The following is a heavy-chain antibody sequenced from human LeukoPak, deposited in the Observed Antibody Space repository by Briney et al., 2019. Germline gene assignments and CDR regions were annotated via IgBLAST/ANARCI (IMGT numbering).Heavy chain of an antibody. CDR2: IKQDGSEK. CDR3: ARSGSYWGAYYFDY. D-gene: IGHD1-26*01. V-gene: IGHV3-7*03. CDR1: GFTFSSYW. Sequence: PGGSLRLSCAASGFTFSSYWMSWVRQAPGKGLEWVANIKQDGSEKYYVDSVKGRFTISRDNAKNSLYLQMNSLRAEDTAVYYCARSGSYWGAYYFDYWGQGTLVTVSS. J-gene: IGHJ4*02.